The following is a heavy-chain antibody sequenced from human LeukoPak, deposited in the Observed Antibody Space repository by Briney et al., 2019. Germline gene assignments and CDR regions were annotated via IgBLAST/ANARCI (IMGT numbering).Heavy chain of an antibody. Sequence: ASVKVSCKASGYTFTANYIHWVRQAPGLGLEWMGWINPNSGDTNYAQKFQGRFTMTRDTSISTAYMELSSLTSDDTAVYYCATGLVGATDDAFDIWGQGTMVTVSS. CDR2: INPNSGDT. CDR1: GYTFTANY. V-gene: IGHV1-2*02. CDR3: ATGLVGATDDAFDI. D-gene: IGHD1-26*01. J-gene: IGHJ3*02.